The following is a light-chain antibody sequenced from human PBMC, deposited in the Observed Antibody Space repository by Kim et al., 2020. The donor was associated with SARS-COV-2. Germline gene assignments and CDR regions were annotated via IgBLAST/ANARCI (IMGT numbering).Light chain of an antibody. CDR1: SGSIASND. CDR3: QSYDSSNVV. Sequence: GKTVTISCNRSSGSIASNDVQWYQQRPGSAPTTVIYEDNQRPSGVPDRFSGSIDSSSNSASLTISGLKTEDEADYYCQSYDSSNVVFGGGTQLTVL. V-gene: IGLV6-57*03. J-gene: IGLJ2*01. CDR2: EDN.